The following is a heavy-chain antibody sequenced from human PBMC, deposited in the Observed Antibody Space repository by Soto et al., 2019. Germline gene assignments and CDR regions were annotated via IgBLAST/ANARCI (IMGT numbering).Heavy chain of an antibody. D-gene: IGHD2-21*01. CDR1: GGSISSGGYS. J-gene: IGHJ4*02. CDR3: ARGGLWGSCGGATCHNSFDY. CDR2: IYQSGST. V-gene: IGHV4-30-2*01. Sequence: QLQLQESDSGLVKPSQTLSLTCGVSGGSISSGGYSWSWIRQPPGKGLEWIGYIYQSGSTFYNPSLKSRVTISLDKSKNQCSLSLSSVTAADTAVYYCARGGLWGSCGGATCHNSFDYWGQGALVTVSS.